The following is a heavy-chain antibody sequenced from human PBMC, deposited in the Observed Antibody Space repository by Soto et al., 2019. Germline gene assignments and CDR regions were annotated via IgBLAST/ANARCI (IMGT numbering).Heavy chain of an antibody. CDR3: ARRWGAAVDY. V-gene: IGHV4-59*08. J-gene: IGHJ4*02. D-gene: IGHD1-26*01. CDR2: IYYSGST. CDR1: GGSISSYY. Sequence: QVQLQESGPGLVKPSETLSLTCTVSGGSISSYYWRWIRQPPGKGLEWIGYIYYSGSTNYNPSLKSRVTISVDTSKNQFSLKLSSVPAADTAVYYCARRWGAAVDYWGQGTLVTVSS.